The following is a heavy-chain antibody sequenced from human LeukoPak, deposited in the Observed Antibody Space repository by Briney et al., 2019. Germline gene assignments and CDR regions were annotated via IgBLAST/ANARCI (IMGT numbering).Heavy chain of an antibody. CDR2: INHSGGT. CDR1: GESFSGYY. V-gene: IGHV4-34*01. CDR3: ARGLPGRGYSYGRNLRAFDY. J-gene: IGHJ4*02. Sequence: PSETLSLTCAVYGESFSGYYWSWIRHPPGRGVEGMGEINHSGGTNYNTSPQSRGTITFEKSMNQFSLKLSSVTAADTAVYYCARGLPGRGYSYGRNLRAFDYWGQGTLVTVSS. D-gene: IGHD5-18*01.